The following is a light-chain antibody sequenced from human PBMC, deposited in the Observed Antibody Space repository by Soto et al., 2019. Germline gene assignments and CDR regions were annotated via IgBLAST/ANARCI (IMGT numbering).Light chain of an antibody. CDR1: QNINDY. CDR2: DAS. CDR3: QQYKSHRT. J-gene: IGKJ1*01. V-gene: IGKV1-5*01. Sequence: DIQMTQSPSTLSSSVGDRVTVSCRASQNINDYLAWYQQKPGKSPKALIYDASTLDSGVPSRFSGSGSGTEFTLTTSSLQADDFATYFCQQYKSHRTFGQGTKVDIK.